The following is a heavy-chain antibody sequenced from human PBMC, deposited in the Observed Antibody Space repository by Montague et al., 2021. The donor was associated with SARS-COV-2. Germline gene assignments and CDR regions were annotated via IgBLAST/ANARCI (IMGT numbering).Heavy chain of an antibody. CDR2: IYYSGST. CDR3: ARSPRNYDFWSGYLPGHFDY. CDR1: GGSISSSSYY. J-gene: IGHJ4*02. V-gene: IGHV4-39*01. D-gene: IGHD3-3*01. Sequence: SETLSLTCTVSGGSISSSSYYWGWIRQPTGQGLEWIGSIYYSGSTYYNPSLKSPVTISVDTSKNQFSLKLMSVTAADTAVYYCARSPRNYDFWSGYLPGHFDYWGQGTLVTVSS.